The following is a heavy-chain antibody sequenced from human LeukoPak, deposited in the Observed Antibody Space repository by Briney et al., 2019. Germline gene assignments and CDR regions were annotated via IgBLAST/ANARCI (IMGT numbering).Heavy chain of an antibody. CDR1: GYTFTSYG. V-gene: IGHV1-18*01. CDR3: ASRHYSIGGYGMDV. Sequence: ASVKVSCKASGYTFTSYGISWVRQAPGQGLEWMGWISAYNGNTNYAQKLQGRVTMTTDTSTSTAYMELRSLRSDDTAVYYCASRHYSIGGYGMDVWGQGTTVTVSS. D-gene: IGHD6-13*01. J-gene: IGHJ6*02. CDR2: ISAYNGNT.